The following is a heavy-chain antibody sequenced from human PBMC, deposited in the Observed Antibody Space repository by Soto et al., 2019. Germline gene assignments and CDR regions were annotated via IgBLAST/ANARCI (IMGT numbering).Heavy chain of an antibody. CDR3: ARLTSWRDEAAGSYYYYYMDV. V-gene: IGHV3-21*01. J-gene: IGHJ6*03. D-gene: IGHD2-15*01. CDR2: ISSSSYI. Sequence: GGSLRLSCAASGFTFSSYSMNWVRQAPGKGLEWVSSISSSSYIYYADSVKGRFTISRDNAKNSLYLQMNSLRAEDTAVYYCARLTSWRDEAAGSYYYYYMDVWGKGTTVTVSS. CDR1: GFTFSSYS.